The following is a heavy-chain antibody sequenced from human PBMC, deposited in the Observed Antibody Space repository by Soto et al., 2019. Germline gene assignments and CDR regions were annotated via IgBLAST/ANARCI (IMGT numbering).Heavy chain of an antibody. Sequence: SETLSLTCTVSGGSISSYYWSWIRQPPGKGLEWIGYIYYSGSTNYNPSLKSRVTISVDTSKNQFSLKLSSVTAADTAVYYCARSVRGDSHPSYYYYMDVWGKGTTVTVSS. CDR3: ARSVRGDSHPSYYYYMDV. V-gene: IGHV4-59*01. CDR1: GGSISSYY. D-gene: IGHD3-10*01. CDR2: IYYSGST. J-gene: IGHJ6*03.